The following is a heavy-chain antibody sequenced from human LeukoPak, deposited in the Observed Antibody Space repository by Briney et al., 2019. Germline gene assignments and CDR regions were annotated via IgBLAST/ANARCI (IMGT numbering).Heavy chain of an antibody. CDR1: GYTFTGYY. V-gene: IGHV1-2*02. D-gene: IGHD2-2*01. J-gene: IGHJ6*03. CDR3: ARASGDFCTSSTCFKSLYYYYMDV. Sequence: ASVKVSXKASGYTFTGYYMHWVRQAPGQGLEWMGWINPNSGGTNYAQKFQGRATMTRDTSISTAYMELNRLRSDDTAVYYCARASGDFCTSSTCFKSLYYYYMDVWGKGTTVTVSS. CDR2: INPNSGGT.